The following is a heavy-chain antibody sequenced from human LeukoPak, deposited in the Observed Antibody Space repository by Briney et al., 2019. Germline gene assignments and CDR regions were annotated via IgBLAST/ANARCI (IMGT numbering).Heavy chain of an antibody. V-gene: IGHV3-23*01. CDR3: AKNPANFDWSSDY. D-gene: IGHD3-9*01. J-gene: IGHJ4*02. CDR2: ISGSGGST. Sequence: PGGSLRLSCAASGFTFSSYAMSWVRQAPGKGLEWVSAISGSGGSTYYADSVKGRFTISRDNSKDTLYLQMNSLRAEDTAVYYCAKNPANFDWSSDYWGQGTLVTVSS. CDR1: GFTFSSYA.